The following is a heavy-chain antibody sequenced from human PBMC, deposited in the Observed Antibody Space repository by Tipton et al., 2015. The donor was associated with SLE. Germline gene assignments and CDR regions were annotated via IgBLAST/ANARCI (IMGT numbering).Heavy chain of an antibody. CDR1: GFTFSSYW. CDR3: ARFHLRYGSGTFYGLPYYYYGMDV. D-gene: IGHD3-10*01. J-gene: IGHJ6*02. CDR2: IREDESAK. V-gene: IGHV3-7*01. Sequence: SLRLSCAASGFTFSSYWMSWVRQAPGKGLEWVADIREDESAKHYVDSVKGRFTISRDNAENSLYLQMNSLKDDDTAAYYCARFHLRYGSGTFYGLPYYYYGMDVWGQGTTVTVSS.